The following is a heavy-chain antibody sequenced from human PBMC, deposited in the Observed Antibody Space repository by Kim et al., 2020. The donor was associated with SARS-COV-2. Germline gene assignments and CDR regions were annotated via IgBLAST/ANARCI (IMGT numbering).Heavy chain of an antibody. V-gene: IGHV3-49*03. J-gene: IGHJ4*02. CDR2: IRSKAYGGTT. Sequence: GGSLRLSCTASGFTFGDYAMSWFRQAPGKGLEWVGFIRSKAYGGTTEYAASVKGRFTISRDDSKSIAYLQMNSLKTEDTAVYYCTRDPPPPSLGAHYDILTGYYRNRFDYWGQGTLVTVSS. D-gene: IGHD3-9*01. CDR1: GFTFGDYA. CDR3: TRDPPPPSLGAHYDILTGYYRNRFDY.